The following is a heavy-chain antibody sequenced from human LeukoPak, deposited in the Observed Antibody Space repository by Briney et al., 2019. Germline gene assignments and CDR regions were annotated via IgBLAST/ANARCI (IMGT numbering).Heavy chain of an antibody. Sequence: SETLSLTCTVSGGSISSSSYYWGWIRQPPGKGLEWIGSIYYSGSTYYNPSLESRVTISVDTPKNQFSLKLSSVTAADTAVYYCARLKRHRYFDYWGQGTLVTVSS. CDR3: ARLKRHRYFDY. V-gene: IGHV4-39*01. CDR2: IYYSGST. J-gene: IGHJ4*02. CDR1: GGSISSSSYY.